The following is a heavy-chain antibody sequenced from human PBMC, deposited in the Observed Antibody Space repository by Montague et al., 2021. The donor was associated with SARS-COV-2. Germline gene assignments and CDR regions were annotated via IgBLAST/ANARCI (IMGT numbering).Heavy chain of an antibody. CDR1: GGPISSYY. V-gene: IGHV4-59*01. J-gene: IGHJ4*01. CDR2: IYYSGST. Sequence: SETLSLTCTVSGGPISSYYWSWIRQPPGKGLEWTGYIYYSGSTNXNPSLKSRVTISVDTSKNQFSLKVRSVTAADTAVYYCARGDYYDSTGYYDYWGQGTLVTVSS. D-gene: IGHD3-22*01. CDR3: ARGDYYDSTGYYDY.